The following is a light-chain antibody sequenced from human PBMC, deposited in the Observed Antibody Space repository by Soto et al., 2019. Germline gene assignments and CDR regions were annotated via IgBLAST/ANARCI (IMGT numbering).Light chain of an antibody. CDR1: QSVGSSS. CDR2: GSF. J-gene: IGKJ5*01. CDR3: HTYGASPPIT. Sequence: EIVLTQSPDTLSLSSGARATLSCRASQSVGSSSLAWYQHIPGDAPRLFICGSFSRVTGGPDRFSSRRFGTDFTLTINRLEPEDLVVYYCHTYGASPPITFGQGTRLEI. V-gene: IGKV3-20*01.